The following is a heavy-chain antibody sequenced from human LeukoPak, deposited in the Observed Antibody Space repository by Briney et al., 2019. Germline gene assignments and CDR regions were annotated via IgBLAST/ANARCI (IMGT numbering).Heavy chain of an antibody. J-gene: IGHJ4*02. Sequence: GASVKVSCKASGGTFISYAISWVRQAPGQGLEWMGGIIPIFGTANYAQKFQGRVTITADESTSTAYMELSSLRSEDTAVYYCARVSDLMGATNPLDYWGQGTLVTVSS. CDR3: ARVSDLMGATNPLDY. V-gene: IGHV1-69*13. CDR2: IIPIFGTA. D-gene: IGHD1-26*01. CDR1: GGTFISYA.